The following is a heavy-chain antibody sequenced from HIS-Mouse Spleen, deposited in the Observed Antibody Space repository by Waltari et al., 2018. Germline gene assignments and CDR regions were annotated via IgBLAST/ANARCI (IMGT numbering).Heavy chain of an antibody. CDR2: IKQDGSEK. D-gene: IGHD5-12*01. V-gene: IGHV3-7*01. J-gene: IGHJ5*02. CDR3: ARERRGPGWFDP. CDR1: GFTFGSYW. Sequence: EVQLVESGGGLVQPGGSVRLSCAAAGFTFGSYWLSWVRQGPGKGLEWVANIKQDGSEKYYVDSVKGRFTISRDNAKNSLYLQMNSLRAEDTAVYYCARERRGPGWFDPWGQGTLVTVSS.